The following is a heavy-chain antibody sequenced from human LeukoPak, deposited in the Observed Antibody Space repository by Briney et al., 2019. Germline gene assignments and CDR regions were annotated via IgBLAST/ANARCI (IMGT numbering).Heavy chain of an antibody. J-gene: IGHJ4*02. D-gene: IGHD4-17*01. V-gene: IGHV3-48*01. CDR3: ATNGDYPFDS. CDR2: ITRNSETI. Sequence: PGGSLRLSCAASGFTFRGYSLNRVRQAPGKGLEWVSYITRNSETIYYADSVKGRFTISRDNAKKLLFLQMNSLRTEDTAVYYCATNGDYPFDSWGQGTLVTVSS. CDR1: GFTFRGYS.